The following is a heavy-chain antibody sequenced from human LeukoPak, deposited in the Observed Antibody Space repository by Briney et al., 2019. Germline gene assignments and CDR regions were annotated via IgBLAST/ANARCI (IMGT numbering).Heavy chain of an antibody. Sequence: GGSLRLSCAASGFNFSINWMTWVRQAPGKGLEWVSYISSSGSTIYYADSVKGRFTISRDNAKNSLYLQMNSLRAEDTAVYYCARDLKSSGWYTNLQHWGQGTLVTVSS. CDR3: ARDLKSSGWYTNLQH. CDR1: GFNFSINW. CDR2: ISSSGSTI. J-gene: IGHJ1*01. V-gene: IGHV3-48*04. D-gene: IGHD6-19*01.